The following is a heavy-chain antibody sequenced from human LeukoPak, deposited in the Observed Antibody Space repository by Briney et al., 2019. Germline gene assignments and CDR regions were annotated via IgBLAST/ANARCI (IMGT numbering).Heavy chain of an antibody. V-gene: IGHV4-34*01. CDR1: GFTFSSYA. D-gene: IGHD4-4*01. CDR3: ARGTYSNYCWFDP. CDR2: INHSGST. Sequence: KAGGSLRLSCAASGFTFSSYAMSWIRQPPGKGLEWIGEINHSGSTNYNPSLKSRVTISVDTSKNQFSLKLSSVTAADTAVYYCARGTYSNYCWFDPWGQGTLVTVSS. J-gene: IGHJ5*02.